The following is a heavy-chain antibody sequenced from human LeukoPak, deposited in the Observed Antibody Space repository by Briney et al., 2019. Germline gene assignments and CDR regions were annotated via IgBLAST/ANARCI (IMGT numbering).Heavy chain of an antibody. J-gene: IGHJ4*02. V-gene: IGHV3-48*04. CDR3: ASLRGITIFGVVDY. Sequence: GGSLRLSCAASGFTFSSYAMHWVRQAPGKGLEWVSYISSSGSTIYYADSVKGRFTISRDNAKNSLYLQMNSLRAEDTAVYYCASLRGITIFGVVDYWGQGTLVTVSS. CDR1: GFTFSSYA. D-gene: IGHD3-3*01. CDR2: ISSSGSTI.